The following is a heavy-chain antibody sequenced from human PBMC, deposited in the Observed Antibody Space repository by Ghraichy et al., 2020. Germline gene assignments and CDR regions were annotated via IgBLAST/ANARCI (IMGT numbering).Heavy chain of an antibody. CDR1: GFRFSNYY. J-gene: IGHJ4*02. D-gene: IGHD2-2*01. V-gene: IGHV3-11*01. Sequence: GGSLRLSCAASGFRFSNYYITWIRQTPGKGLEWVSYINKDGRTRFYADSMQGRVTVSRDNAKNSVYLDLTSLRVEDTAVYYCARKPDGDTVWYAPWGYWGQGTLVTVSS. CDR3: ARKPDGDTVWYAPWGY. CDR2: INKDGRTR.